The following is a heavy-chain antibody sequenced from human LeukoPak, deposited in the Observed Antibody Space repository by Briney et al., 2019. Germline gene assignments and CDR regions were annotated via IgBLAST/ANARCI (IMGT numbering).Heavy chain of an antibody. CDR2: MNPNSGGT. CDR1: GYTFTGYY. Sequence: ASVKVSCKASGYTFTGYYMHWVRQAPGQGLKWMGRMNPNSGGTNYAQEFQGRVTMTRDTSISTAYMELSRLRSDDTAVYYCATLEPYVGKDAFDIWGQGTMVTVSS. D-gene: IGHD1-26*01. V-gene: IGHV1-2*06. J-gene: IGHJ3*02. CDR3: ATLEPYVGKDAFDI.